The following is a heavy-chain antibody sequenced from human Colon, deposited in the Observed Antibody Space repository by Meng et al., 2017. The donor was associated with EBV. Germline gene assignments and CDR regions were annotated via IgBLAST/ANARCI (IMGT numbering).Heavy chain of an antibody. Sequence: QVQLLQSGAEVKKPGASVNVSCKASGYTFSGDAMHWLRQAPGQRPEWIGWINTANGNTKYSQKFQGRVSITRDRSATTTNMELSSLTSEDTAVYYCATGGRPLWSHWGQGTLGTVAS. CDR1: GYTFSGDA. CDR3: ATGGRPLWSH. D-gene: IGHD2-8*02. V-gene: IGHV1-3*04. CDR2: INTANGNT. J-gene: IGHJ4*02.